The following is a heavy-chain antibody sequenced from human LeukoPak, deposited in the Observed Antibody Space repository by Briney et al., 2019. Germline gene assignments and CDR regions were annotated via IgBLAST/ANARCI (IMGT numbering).Heavy chain of an antibody. CDR3: AKVYDSRGYYSWFDP. D-gene: IGHD3-22*01. CDR2: ISGNSDTT. CDR1: GFTFSRPA. J-gene: IGHJ5*02. Sequence: GGSLRLSCAASGFTFSRPAMSWVRQAPGKGLEWVSAISGNSDTTYYADSVKGRFTISRDNSKNTLYLQMNSLRAEDTAVYYCAKVYDSRGYYSWFDPWGQGTLVTVSS. V-gene: IGHV3-23*01.